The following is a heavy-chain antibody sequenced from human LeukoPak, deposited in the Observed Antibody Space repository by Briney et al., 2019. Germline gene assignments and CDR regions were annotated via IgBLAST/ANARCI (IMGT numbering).Heavy chain of an antibody. D-gene: IGHD3-10*01. CDR2: IYYSGST. CDR3: ARTYGSGSSNFDY. J-gene: IGHJ4*02. Sequence: SETLSLTCTVSGGSISSGDYSWSWIRQPPGKGLEWIGYIYYSGSTYYNPSLKSRVTISVDTSKNQFPLKLSSVTAADTAVYYCARTYGSGSSNFDYWGQGTLVTVSS. V-gene: IGHV4-30-4*01. CDR1: GGSISSGDYS.